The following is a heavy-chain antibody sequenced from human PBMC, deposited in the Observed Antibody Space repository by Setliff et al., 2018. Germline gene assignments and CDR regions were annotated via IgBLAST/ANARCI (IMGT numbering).Heavy chain of an antibody. CDR3: TRHEDRNKCTSSSCYRENDAFDV. V-gene: IGHV5-51*01. Sequence: GESLKISCKASGYIFTNYWIGWVRQMPGKGLEWMGVIYPGDSDTRYSPSFQGQVTISADKSINTAYLQWSSLKASDPAIYYCTRHEDRNKCTSSSCYRENDAFDVWGQGAMVTVSS. D-gene: IGHD2-2*01. J-gene: IGHJ3*01. CDR1: GYIFTNYW. CDR2: IYPGDSDT.